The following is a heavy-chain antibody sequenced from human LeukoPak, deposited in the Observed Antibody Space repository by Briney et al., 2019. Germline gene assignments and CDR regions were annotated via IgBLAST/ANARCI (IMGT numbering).Heavy chain of an antibody. V-gene: IGHV4-59*08. D-gene: IGHD6-13*01. CDR1: GGSISSYY. CDR3: ARRSSSFYGMDV. J-gene: IGHJ6*02. Sequence: PSETLSLTCTVSGGSISSYYWSWIRQPPGKGLEWIGYIYYSGSTNYNPSLKSRVTISVDTSRNQFSLKLSSVTAADTAVYYCARRSSSFYGMDVWGQGTTVTVSS. CDR2: IYYSGST.